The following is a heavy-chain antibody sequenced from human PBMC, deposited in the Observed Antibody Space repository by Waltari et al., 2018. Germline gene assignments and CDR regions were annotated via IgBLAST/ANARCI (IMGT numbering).Heavy chain of an antibody. V-gene: IGHV1-69*10. J-gene: IGHJ4*02. D-gene: IGHD4-4*01. CDR3: ARDPGVTPSFPTSY. CDR1: GGTFSSYA. CDR2: IIPSLGIA. Sequence: QVQLVQSGAEVKKPGSSVKVSCKASGGTFSSYAISWVRQAPGQGLEWMGGIIPSLGIANYAQKFQGRVTITADKSTSTAYMELSSLRSEDTAVYYCARDPGVTPSFPTSYWGQGTLVTVSS.